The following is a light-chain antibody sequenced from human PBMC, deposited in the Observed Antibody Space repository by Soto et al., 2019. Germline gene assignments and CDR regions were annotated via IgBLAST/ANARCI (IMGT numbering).Light chain of an antibody. V-gene: IGKV1-39*01. J-gene: IGKJ1*01. CDR3: QQSYSTPWT. CDR2: AAS. CDR1: QTISSW. Sequence: DIQMTQSPSALSGSVGDRVTMTWRASQTISSWLAWYQPKPGKAPKLLIYAASSLQSGVPSRFSGSGSGTDGTLTISSLQPEEFATYYCQQSYSTPWTFGQGTKVDIK.